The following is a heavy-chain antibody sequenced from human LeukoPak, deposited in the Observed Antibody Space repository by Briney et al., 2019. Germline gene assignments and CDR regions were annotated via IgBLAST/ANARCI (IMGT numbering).Heavy chain of an antibody. CDR2: IYYSGST. CDR3: ARDNGRITMVRGVIITPV. CDR1: GGSISSGDYY. V-gene: IGHV4-30-4*01. Sequence: SETLSLTCTVSGGSISSGDYYWSWIRQPPGKGLEWIGYIYYSGSTYYNPSLKSRVTISVDTSKNQFSLKLSSVTAADTAVYYCARDNGRITMVRGVIITPVWGQGTMVTVSS. J-gene: IGHJ3*01. D-gene: IGHD3-10*01.